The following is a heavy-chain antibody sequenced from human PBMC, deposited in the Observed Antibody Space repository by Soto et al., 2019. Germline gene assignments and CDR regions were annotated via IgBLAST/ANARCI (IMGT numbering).Heavy chain of an antibody. Sequence: PSETLSLTCAVYGGSFSGYYWSWIRQPPGKGLEWIGEINHSGSTNYNPSLKSRVTISVDTSKNQFSLKLSSVTAADTAVYYCARRKLSDYVWGSYRYHFDYWGQGTVAT. CDR3: ARRKLSDYVWGSYRYHFDY. D-gene: IGHD3-16*02. CDR2: INHSGST. CDR1: GGSFSGYY. V-gene: IGHV4-34*01. J-gene: IGHJ4*02.